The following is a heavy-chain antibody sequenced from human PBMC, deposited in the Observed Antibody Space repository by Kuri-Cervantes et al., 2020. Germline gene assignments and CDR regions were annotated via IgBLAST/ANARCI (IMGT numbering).Heavy chain of an antibody. CDR1: GDSISSYY. CDR3: ARGKRFRSSSGWFDP. CDR2: INHSGST. D-gene: IGHD6-6*01. V-gene: IGHV4-34*01. J-gene: IGHJ5*02. Sequence: SETLSLTCIVSGDSISSYYWSWIRQPPGKGLEWIGEINHSGSTNYNPSLKSRVTISVDTSKNQFSLKLSSVTAADTAVYYCARGKRFRSSSGWFDPWGQGTLVTVSS.